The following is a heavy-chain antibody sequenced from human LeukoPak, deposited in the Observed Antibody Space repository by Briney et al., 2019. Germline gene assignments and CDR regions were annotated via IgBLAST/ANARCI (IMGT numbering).Heavy chain of an antibody. J-gene: IGHJ5*02. CDR1: GYTFTSYG. CDR3: ARAGYYSSGSYYTVPYSWFDP. Sequence: ASVKVSCKASGYTFTSYGISWVRQAPGQGLEWRGWISAYNGNTNYAQKLQGRVTMTTDTSTSTAYMELRSLRSDDTAVYYCARAGYYSSGSYYTVPYSWFDPWGQGTLVTVSS. D-gene: IGHD3-10*01. V-gene: IGHV1-18*01. CDR2: ISAYNGNT.